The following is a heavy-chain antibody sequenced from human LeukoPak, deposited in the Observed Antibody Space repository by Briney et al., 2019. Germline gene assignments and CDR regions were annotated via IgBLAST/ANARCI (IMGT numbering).Heavy chain of an antibody. Sequence: SETLSLTCTVSGGSISTFYWSWLRQPPGKGLEWIGYIYYSGSTNYNPSLKSRVTISVDTSKNQFSLKLSSVTVADTAVYYCARTRYDYVWGSYRYVFDYWGQGTLVTVSS. J-gene: IGHJ4*02. V-gene: IGHV4-59*01. CDR3: ARTRYDYVWGSYRYVFDY. D-gene: IGHD3-16*02. CDR1: GGSISTFY. CDR2: IYYSGST.